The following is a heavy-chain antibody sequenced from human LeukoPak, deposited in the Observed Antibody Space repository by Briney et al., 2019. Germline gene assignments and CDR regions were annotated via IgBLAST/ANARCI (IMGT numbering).Heavy chain of an antibody. CDR1: GFTFSDYG. CDR2: ISYDGNNH. Sequence: GGSLRLSCGASGFTFSDYGMHWVRQAPGKGLEWVADISYDGNNHYYADSVKGRFTISRDNSTLYLQVNSLRVEDTAVYYCARDPPVRRQNTFYYYMDVWGKGTTVTVSS. D-gene: IGHD2-2*02. J-gene: IGHJ6*03. CDR3: ARDPPVRRQNTFYYYMDV. V-gene: IGHV3-30*03.